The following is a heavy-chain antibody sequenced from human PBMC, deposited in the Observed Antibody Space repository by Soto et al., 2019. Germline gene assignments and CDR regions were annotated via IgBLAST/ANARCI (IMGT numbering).Heavy chain of an antibody. Sequence: QVQLQESGPGLVKPSETLSLTCTVSGGSISSYYWSWIRQPPGKGLEWIGYIYYSGSTNYNPSLKSRVTISVDTSKNQFSLKLSSVTAADTAVYYCARHPPNLWRTFGPATVFDYWGQGTLVTVSS. CDR3: ARHPPNLWRTFGPATVFDY. CDR1: GGSISSYY. V-gene: IGHV4-59*01. J-gene: IGHJ4*02. D-gene: IGHD3-16*01. CDR2: IYYSGST.